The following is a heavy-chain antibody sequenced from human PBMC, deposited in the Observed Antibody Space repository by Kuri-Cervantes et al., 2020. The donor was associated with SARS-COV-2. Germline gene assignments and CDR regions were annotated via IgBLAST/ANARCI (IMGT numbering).Heavy chain of an antibody. V-gene: IGHV4-39*01. Sequence: SETLSLTCTVSGGSISSSSYYWGWIRQPPGKGLEWIGSIYYSGSTYYNPSLKSRVTISVDTSKNQFSLKLSSVTAADTAVYYCARRWSLVGATFFDYWGQGTLVTVSS. CDR1: GGSISSSSYY. CDR3: ARRWSLVGATFFDY. J-gene: IGHJ4*02. CDR2: IYYSGST. D-gene: IGHD1-26*01.